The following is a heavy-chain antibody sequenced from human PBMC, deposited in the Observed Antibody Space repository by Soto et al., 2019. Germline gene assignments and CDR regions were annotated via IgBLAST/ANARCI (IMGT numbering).Heavy chain of an antibody. J-gene: IGHJ3*02. CDR1: GFTFSDYY. V-gene: IGHV3-11*01. CDR2: ISSSGSTI. CDR3: AREAIVVVPAAIDPGAFDI. Sequence: GGSLRLSCAASGFTFSDYYMSWIRQAPGKGLEWVSYISSSGSTIYYADSVKGRFTISRDNAKNSLYLQMNSLRAEDTAVYYCAREAIVVVPAAIDPGAFDIWGQGTMVTVSS. D-gene: IGHD2-2*01.